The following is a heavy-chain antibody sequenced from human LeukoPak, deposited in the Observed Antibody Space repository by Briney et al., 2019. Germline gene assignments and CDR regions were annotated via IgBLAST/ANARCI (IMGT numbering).Heavy chain of an antibody. CDR2: IIPIFGTA. V-gene: IGHV1-69*13. CDR1: GYTFTGYY. Sequence: ASVKVSCKASGYTFTGYYMHWVRQAPGQGLEWMGGIIPIFGTANYAQKFQGRVTITADESTSTAYMELSSLRSEDTAVYYCARELLREQRAVGSVDVWGQGTTVTVSS. D-gene: IGHD1-26*01. J-gene: IGHJ6*02. CDR3: ARELLREQRAVGSVDV.